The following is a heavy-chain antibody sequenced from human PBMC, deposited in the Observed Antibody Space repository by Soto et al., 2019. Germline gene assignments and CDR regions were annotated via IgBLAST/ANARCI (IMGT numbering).Heavy chain of an antibody. Sequence: QITLKESGPTLVKPTQTLTLTCTFSGFSLTTNEVGVGWIRQPPGKALEWLALIYWDDDKRYSPSLKSRLTITRDTSKNQVVLTITNVDPVDTGTYYCAYRGKWNHLDYWGQGTLVTVSS. J-gene: IGHJ4*02. CDR3: AYRGKWNHLDY. CDR1: GFSLTTNEVG. V-gene: IGHV2-5*02. D-gene: IGHD1-1*01. CDR2: IYWDDDK.